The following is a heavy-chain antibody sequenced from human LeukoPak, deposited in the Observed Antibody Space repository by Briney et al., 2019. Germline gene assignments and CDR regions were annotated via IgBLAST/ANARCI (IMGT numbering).Heavy chain of an antibody. CDR3: ARDSSGYYYVNAFDI. CDR1: GDSIRSSIYY. V-gene: IGHV4-30-4*01. CDR2: IYYSGST. D-gene: IGHD3-22*01. J-gene: IGHJ3*02. Sequence: SETLSLTCGVSGDSIRSSIYYWSWIRQPPGKGLEWIGYIYYSGSTYYNPSLKSRVTISVDTSKNQFSLKLSSVTAADTAVYYCARDSSGYYYVNAFDIWGQGTMVTVYS.